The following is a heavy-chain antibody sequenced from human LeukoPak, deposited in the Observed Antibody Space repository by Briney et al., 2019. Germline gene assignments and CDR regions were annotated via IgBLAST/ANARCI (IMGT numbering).Heavy chain of an antibody. J-gene: IGHJ4*02. CDR3: AKDFSNWHPD. CDR2: IHDSGAYA. Sequence: GGSLRLSCAASGFTFSNYAMSWVRQAPGKGLEWVSTIHDSGAYAFYTDSVKGRFTISRDNSKNTLDLQMNSLRADDTAVYYCAKDFSNWHPDWGQGVLVTVSS. CDR1: GFTFSNYA. V-gene: IGHV3-23*01. D-gene: IGHD1-1*01.